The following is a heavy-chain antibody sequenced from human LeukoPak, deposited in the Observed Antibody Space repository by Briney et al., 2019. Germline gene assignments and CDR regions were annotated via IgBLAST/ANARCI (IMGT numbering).Heavy chain of an antibody. Sequence: PSEALSLTCAVSGGSISSGGYSRSWIRQPPGKGLEWIGYIYHSGSTYYNPSLKSRVTISVDRSKNQFSLKLSSVTAADTAVYYCARGDHDSSGYTGYYYGMDVWGQGTTVTVSS. D-gene: IGHD3-22*01. V-gene: IGHV4-30-2*01. CDR1: GGSISSGGYS. J-gene: IGHJ6*02. CDR2: IYHSGST. CDR3: ARGDHDSSGYTGYYYGMDV.